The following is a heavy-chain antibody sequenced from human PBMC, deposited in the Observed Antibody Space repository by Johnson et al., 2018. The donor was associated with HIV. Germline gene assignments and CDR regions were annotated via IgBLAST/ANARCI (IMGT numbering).Heavy chain of an antibody. CDR3: TTAFQIMVTTGAFDI. CDR1: GFTFSSYW. D-gene: IGHD4-17*01. Sequence: VQLVESGGVVVQPGRSLRLSCAASGFTFSSYWMHWVRQAPGKGLVWVSRINSDGSSTSYADSVKGRFTISRDNAKNTLYLQMNSLKTEDTAVYYCTTAFQIMVTTGAFDIWGQGTMVTVSS. J-gene: IGHJ3*02. CDR2: INSDGSST. V-gene: IGHV3-74*02.